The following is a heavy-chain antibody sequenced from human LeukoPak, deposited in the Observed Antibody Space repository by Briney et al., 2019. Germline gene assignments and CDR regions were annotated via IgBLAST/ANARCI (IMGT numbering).Heavy chain of an antibody. CDR2: INHSGST. V-gene: IGHV4-38-2*01. CDR3: ARAVTIFGVVTIFDY. Sequence: SETLSLTCAVSGYSINSGYYWGWIRQPPGKGLEWIGEINHSGSTNYNPSLKSRVTISVDTSKNQFSLKLSSVTAADTAVYYCARAVTIFGVVTIFDYWGQGTLVTVSS. CDR1: GYSINSGYY. D-gene: IGHD3-3*01. J-gene: IGHJ4*02.